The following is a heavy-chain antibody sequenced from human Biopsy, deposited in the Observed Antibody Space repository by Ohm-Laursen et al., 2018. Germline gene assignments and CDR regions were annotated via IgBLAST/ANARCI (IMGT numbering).Heavy chain of an antibody. J-gene: IGHJ6*02. CDR2: IKPNNGDT. Sequence: GASVKVSCKASGYTFTGYHVHWVRQAPGQGLEWMGWIKPNNGDTDYSQRFQGRVTLAWDRSTSTGYMEVGSLRSGDTALYYCATRGGDDFWSGHYSEIYYYYTLDVWGQGTTVTVSS. CDR3: ATRGGDDFWSGHYSEIYYYYTLDV. V-gene: IGHV1-2*02. CDR1: GYTFTGYH. D-gene: IGHD3-3*01.